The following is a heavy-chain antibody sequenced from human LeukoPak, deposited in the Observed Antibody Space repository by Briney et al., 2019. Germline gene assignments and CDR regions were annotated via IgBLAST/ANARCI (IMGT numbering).Heavy chain of an antibody. V-gene: IGHV3-30*02. CDR1: GFTFDDYA. J-gene: IGHJ3*02. Sequence: PGRSLRLSCAASGFTFDDYAMHWVRQAPGKGLEWVAFIRYDGSYKYYADSVKGRFTISRDNSKNTLSLQMNSLRAEDTAVYYCARAKRNGFDIWGQGTMVTVSS. CDR2: IRYDGSYK. CDR3: ARAKRNGFDI.